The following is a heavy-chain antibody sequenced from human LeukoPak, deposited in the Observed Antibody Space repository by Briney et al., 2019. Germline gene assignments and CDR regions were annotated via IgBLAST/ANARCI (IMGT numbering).Heavy chain of an antibody. CDR1: GYSISSGYY. CDR3: ARAGLN. J-gene: IGHJ4*02. V-gene: IGHV4-38-2*02. Sequence: SETLSLTCTVSGYSISSGYYWGWIRQPPGKGLEWIGSIYYSGSTYYNPSLKSRVTISVDTSKNQFSLKLSSVTAADTAVYYCARAGLNWGQGTLVTVSS. CDR2: IYYSGST.